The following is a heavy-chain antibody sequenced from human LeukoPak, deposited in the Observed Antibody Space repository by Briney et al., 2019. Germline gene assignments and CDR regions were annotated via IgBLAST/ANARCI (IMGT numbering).Heavy chain of an antibody. CDR1: GGSISSYY. CDR3: ARESQYTLGYYMDV. Sequence: SETLSLTCTVSGGSISSYYWSWIRQPAGKGLEWIGRIYTSGSTNYNPSLKSRVTMSLDTSKNQFSLKLSSVTAADTAVYYCARESQYTLGYYMDVWGKGTTVTVSS. CDR2: IYTSGST. J-gene: IGHJ6*03. D-gene: IGHD2-2*02. V-gene: IGHV4-4*07.